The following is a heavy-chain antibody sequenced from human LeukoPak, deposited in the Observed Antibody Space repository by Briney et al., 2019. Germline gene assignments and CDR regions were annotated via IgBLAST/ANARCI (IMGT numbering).Heavy chain of an antibody. J-gene: IGHJ4*02. Sequence: SETLSLTCAVSGGSISSRNWWSWVRRPPGKGLEWIGEIYHSGSTNYNPSLKSRVTISVDMSKNQFSLKLSSVTAADTAVYYCARNGGNSDFDYWGQGTLVTVSS. CDR3: ARNGGNSDFDY. CDR2: IYHSGST. D-gene: IGHD4-23*01. CDR1: GGSISSRNW. V-gene: IGHV4-4*02.